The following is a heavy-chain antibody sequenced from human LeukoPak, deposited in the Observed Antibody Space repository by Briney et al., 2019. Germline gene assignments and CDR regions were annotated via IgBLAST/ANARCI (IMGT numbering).Heavy chain of an antibody. D-gene: IGHD2-8*01. Sequence: GGSLRLSCAASGFTFSSYSMNWVRQAPGKGLEWVSSISSSGTYVYYADSVKGRFTISRDNAKNSLYLQMNSLRAEDTAVYYCARDAGYCTNGVCYDYYYYGMDVWGQGTTVTVSS. J-gene: IGHJ6*02. CDR3: ARDAGYCTNGVCYDYYYYGMDV. CDR1: GFTFSSYS. V-gene: IGHV3-21*01. CDR2: ISSSGTYV.